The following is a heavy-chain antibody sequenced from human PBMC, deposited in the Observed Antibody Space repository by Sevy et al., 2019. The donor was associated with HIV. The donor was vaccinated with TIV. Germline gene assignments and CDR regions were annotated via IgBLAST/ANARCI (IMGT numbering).Heavy chain of an antibody. D-gene: IGHD3-10*01. V-gene: IGHV4-61*01. CDR3: ARVSTMVEEVTYFFDY. CDR2: IHNRGST. CDR1: GASVRSGNYY. J-gene: IGHJ4*02. Sequence: SETLSLTCGVSGASVRSGNYYWSWIRQPPGKGLEWIGYIHNRGSTNYTPSLKSRVTISVDTSKNQFSLRLISVTDADTAVYYCARVSTMVEEVTYFFDYWGQGTLVTVSS.